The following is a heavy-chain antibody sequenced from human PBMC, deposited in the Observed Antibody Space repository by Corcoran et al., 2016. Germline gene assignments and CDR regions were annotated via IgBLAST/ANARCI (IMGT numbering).Heavy chain of an antibody. CDR1: GGTFSSYA. J-gene: IGHJ6*02. CDR2: IIPIFGTA. V-gene: IGHV1-69*01. CDR3: ERADYDFWSCYLRDGMDV. Sequence: QVQLVQSGAEVKKPGSSVKVSCKASGGTFSSYAISWVRQAPGQGLEWMGGIIPIFGTANYAQKFQGRVTITADESTSTAYMELSSLRSEDTAVYYCERADYDFWSCYLRDGMDVWGQGTTVTVSS. D-gene: IGHD3-3*01.